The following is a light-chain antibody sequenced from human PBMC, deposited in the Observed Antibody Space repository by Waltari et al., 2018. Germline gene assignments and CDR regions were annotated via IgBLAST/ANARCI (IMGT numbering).Light chain of an antibody. Sequence: DIVMTQSPDSLAVSLGERATLRCKSSQSILDTSNSQNYLSWFQQKPGQPPKLPIYWASTRESGVPDRFSGSGSGTDFTLTISSLQAADVAVYYCHQYYRAPYSFGQGTKLEIK. CDR1: QSILDTSNSQNY. CDR2: WAS. J-gene: IGKJ2*01. CDR3: HQYYRAPYS. V-gene: IGKV4-1*01.